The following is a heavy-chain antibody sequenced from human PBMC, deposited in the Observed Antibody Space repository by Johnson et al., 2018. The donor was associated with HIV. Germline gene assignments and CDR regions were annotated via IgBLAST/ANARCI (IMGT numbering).Heavy chain of an antibody. Sequence: QMLLVESGGGVVQPGGSLRISCAASGVTFSSYGMHWVRQAPGKGLEGVAFIRYDGNNKYYADSVKGRFTISRDNAKNSLYVQMNSLRAEDTALYYCARGRTAAGFDAFDIWGQGTMVTVAS. J-gene: IGHJ3*02. V-gene: IGHV3-30*02. CDR1: GVTFSSYG. D-gene: IGHD6-13*01. CDR2: IRYDGNNK. CDR3: ARGRTAAGFDAFDI.